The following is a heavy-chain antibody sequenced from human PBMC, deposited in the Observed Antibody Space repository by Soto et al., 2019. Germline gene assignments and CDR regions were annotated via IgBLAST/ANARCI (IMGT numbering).Heavy chain of an antibody. CDR1: GFTFSDHY. CDR3: FRVRLGVSTRVFDY. D-gene: IGHD3-16*01. V-gene: IGHV3-72*01. Sequence: EVQVVDSGGGLVQPGGSLRLSCAASGFTFSDHYMDWVRQAPGKGLEWVGRIKNKANSYTTEYAASVKGRFTIARDDSTNSLYLQMNSLQTEDTAFYYGFRVRLGVSTRVFDYWGQGTLVTVSS. CDR2: IKNKANSYTT. J-gene: IGHJ4*02.